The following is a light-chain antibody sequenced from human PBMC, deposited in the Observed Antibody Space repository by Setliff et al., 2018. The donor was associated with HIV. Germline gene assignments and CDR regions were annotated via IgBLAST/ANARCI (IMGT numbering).Light chain of an antibody. V-gene: IGLV2-8*01. CDR1: TSDVGAYNY. J-gene: IGLJ1*01. CDR3: SSHGAIGV. Sequence: QSALAQPPSASGSPGQSVTISCTGTTSDVGAYNYVSWYQQHPGKAPKLIIYEVTKRPSGVPDRFSGSKSGNTASLTVSGLQAEDEADYYCSSHGAIGVFGTGTKVT. CDR2: EVT.